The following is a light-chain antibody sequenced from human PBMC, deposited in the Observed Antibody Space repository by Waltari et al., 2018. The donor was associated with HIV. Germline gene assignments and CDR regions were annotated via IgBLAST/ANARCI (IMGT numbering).Light chain of an antibody. V-gene: IGKV3D-20*02. CDR1: QSVSSSY. J-gene: IGKJ2*01. Sequence: EIVLTQSPGTLSLSPGERATLSCRASQSVSSSYLAWYQQKPGQAPRLLIYGASSRATGIPDRFSGSGSGTDFTLTISRLEPEDFAVYYCQQRSNRPPKYTFGQGTKLEIK. CDR3: QQRSNRPPKYT. CDR2: GAS.